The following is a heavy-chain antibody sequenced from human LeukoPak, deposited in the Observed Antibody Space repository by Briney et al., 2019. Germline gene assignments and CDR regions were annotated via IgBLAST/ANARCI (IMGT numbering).Heavy chain of an antibody. Sequence: GGSLRLSCAASGFTVSDNYMSWVRQAPGKGLEWVSVVYSSDNTYYADSVKGRFTISRDNSKNTLYLQMNSLRAEDTAVYYCARDREPGTSASRFDYWGQGTLVTVSS. V-gene: IGHV3-53*01. CDR1: GFTVSDNY. J-gene: IGHJ4*02. CDR3: ARDREPGTSASRFDY. D-gene: IGHD2-8*02. CDR2: VYSSDNT.